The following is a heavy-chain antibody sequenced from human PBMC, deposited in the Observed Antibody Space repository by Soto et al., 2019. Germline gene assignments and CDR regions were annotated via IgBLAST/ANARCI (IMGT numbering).Heavy chain of an antibody. CDR3: ARGNGSGSYSPYYYYYYGMDV. D-gene: IGHD1-26*01. Sequence: QVQLVQSGAEVKKPGASVKVSCKASGYTFTSYYMHWVRQAPGQGLEWMGIINPSGGSTSYAQKFRGRVTMTRDTSTSTVYMELSSLRSEDTAVYYCARGNGSGSYSPYYYYYYGMDVWGQGTTVTVSS. CDR2: INPSGGST. V-gene: IGHV1-46*01. J-gene: IGHJ6*02. CDR1: GYTFTSYY.